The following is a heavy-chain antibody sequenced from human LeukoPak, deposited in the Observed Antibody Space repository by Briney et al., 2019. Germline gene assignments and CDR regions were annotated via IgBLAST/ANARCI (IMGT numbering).Heavy chain of an antibody. CDR3: ARDGSVTPGGWFDP. D-gene: IGHD5/OR15-5a*01. V-gene: IGHV4-30-4*01. Sequence: TTSQTLSLTCTVSGGSISSGDYYWSWIRQPPGKGLGWIGYIYYSGSTYYNPSLKSRVTISVDTSKNQFSLKLSSVTAADTAVYYCARDGSVTPGGWFDPWGQGTLVTVSS. J-gene: IGHJ5*02. CDR1: GGSISSGDYY. CDR2: IYYSGST.